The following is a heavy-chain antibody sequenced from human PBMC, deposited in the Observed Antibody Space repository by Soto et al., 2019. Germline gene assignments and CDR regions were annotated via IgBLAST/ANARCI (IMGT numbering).Heavy chain of an antibody. J-gene: IGHJ4*02. Sequence: EVQLLESGGGLVQPGGSLRLSCAASGFTFSSYAMSWVRQAPGKGLEWVSAISGTGDSTYYADSVKGRFTISRDNSENTLYLQINSLRAEDTAVYYCAKDRDSSGYYYRNYWGQGTLVTVSS. V-gene: IGHV3-23*01. CDR1: GFTFSSYA. CDR3: AKDRDSSGYYYRNY. D-gene: IGHD3-22*01. CDR2: ISGTGDST.